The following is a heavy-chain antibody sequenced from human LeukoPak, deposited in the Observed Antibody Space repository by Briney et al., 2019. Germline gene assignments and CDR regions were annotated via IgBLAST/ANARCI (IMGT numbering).Heavy chain of an antibody. CDR3: AKGPDRGIVTTGFDY. CDR2: ISYDGSNK. Sequence: PGGSLRLSCAAPGFTFSSYGMYWVRQAPGKGLEWVAVISYDGSNKYYADSVKGRFTISRDNSKNTLYLQMNSLRVEDTAVYYCAKGPDRGIVTTGFDYWGQGTLVTVSS. J-gene: IGHJ4*02. D-gene: IGHD5-12*01. V-gene: IGHV3-30*18. CDR1: GFTFSSYG.